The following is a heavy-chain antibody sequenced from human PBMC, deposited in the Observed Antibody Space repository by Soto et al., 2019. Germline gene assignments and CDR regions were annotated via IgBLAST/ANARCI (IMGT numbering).Heavy chain of an antibody. D-gene: IGHD6-19*01. CDR2: ISYDGSNK. V-gene: IGHV3-30*18. CDR3: VKDGSSGWPYYYGMDV. J-gene: IGHJ6*01. CDR1: GFTFSSYG. Sequence: SLRLSCAASGFTFSSYGMQWVRQAPGKGLEWVAVISYDGSNKYYADSVKGRFTISRDNSKNTLYLQVSSLRAEDTAVYYCVKDGSSGWPYYYGMDVWGQGTTVTVSS.